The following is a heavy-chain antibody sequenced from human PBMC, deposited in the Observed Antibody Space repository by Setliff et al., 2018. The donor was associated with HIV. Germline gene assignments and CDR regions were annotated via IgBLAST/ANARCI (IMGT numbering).Heavy chain of an antibody. D-gene: IGHD6-6*01. CDR2: IYTSGST. CDR1: GGSMSTYY. J-gene: IGHJ4*02. Sequence: SETLSLTCTVSGGSMSTYYWSWIRQPPGKGLEWIGYIYTSGSTNYNPSLRSRVTISVDTSKNHFSLRLSSVTAADTAVYYCARYEYSSSPAFDYWGQGTLVTVSS. CDR3: ARYEYSSSPAFDY. V-gene: IGHV4-4*08.